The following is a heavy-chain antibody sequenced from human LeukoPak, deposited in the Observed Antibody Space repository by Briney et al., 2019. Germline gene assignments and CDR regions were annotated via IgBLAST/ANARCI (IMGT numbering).Heavy chain of an antibody. V-gene: IGHV4-34*01. CDR2: INHSGST. J-gene: IGHJ4*02. CDR1: GGSFSGYY. Sequence: PSETLSLTCAVYGGSFSGYYWSWIRQPPGKGLEWIGEINHSGSTNYNPSLKSRVTISVDTSKNQFSLKLSSVTAADTAVYYCARDHYDSSGYYHSDYWGQGTLVTVSS. D-gene: IGHD3-22*01. CDR3: ARDHYDSSGYYHSDY.